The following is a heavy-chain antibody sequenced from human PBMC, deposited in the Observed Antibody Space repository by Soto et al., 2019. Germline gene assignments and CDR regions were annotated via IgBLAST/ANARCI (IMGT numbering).Heavy chain of an antibody. J-gene: IGHJ4*02. CDR2: FDPEDGET. Sequence: ASVKVSCKVSGYTLTELSMHWVRQAPGKGLEWMGGFDPEDGETIYAQKFQGRVTMTEDTSTDTAYMELSSLRSEDTAVYYCATDQRSRSGYFKYYFDYWGQGTLVTVS. CDR1: GYTLTELS. CDR3: ATDQRSRSGYFKYYFDY. V-gene: IGHV1-24*01. D-gene: IGHD3-3*01.